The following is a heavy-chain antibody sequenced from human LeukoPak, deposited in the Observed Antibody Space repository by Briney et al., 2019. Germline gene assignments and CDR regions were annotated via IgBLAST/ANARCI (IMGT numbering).Heavy chain of an antibody. V-gene: IGHV3-66*01. Sequence: PGGSLRLSCAASGFTVSSSYMSWVRQAPGKGLEWVSVIYSGGSTYYADSVKGRFIISRDNSKNTLYLQMNSLRVEDTAVYYCARDHGYSRAFDIWGQGTMVTVSS. J-gene: IGHJ3*02. CDR3: ARDHGYSRAFDI. CDR2: IYSGGST. D-gene: IGHD5-24*01. CDR1: GFTVSSSY.